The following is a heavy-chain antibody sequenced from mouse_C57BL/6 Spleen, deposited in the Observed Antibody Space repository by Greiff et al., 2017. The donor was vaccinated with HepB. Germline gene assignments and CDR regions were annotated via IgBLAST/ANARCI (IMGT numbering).Heavy chain of an antibody. V-gene: IGHV3-6*01. D-gene: IGHD1-1*01. CDR1: GYSITSGYY. CDR2: ISYDGSN. J-gene: IGHJ1*03. CDR3: ARGRITTVVATEYFDV. Sequence: EVQLQQSGPGLVKPSQSPSLTCSVTGYSITSGYYWNWIRQFPGNKLEWMGYISYDGSNNYNPSLKNRISITRDTSKNQFFLKLNSVTTEDTATYYCARGRITTVVATEYFDVWGTGTTVTVSS.